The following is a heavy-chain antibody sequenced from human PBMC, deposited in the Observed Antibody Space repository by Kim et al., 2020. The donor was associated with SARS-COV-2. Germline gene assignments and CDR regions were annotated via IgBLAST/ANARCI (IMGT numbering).Heavy chain of an antibody. CDR1: GGSISSYY. CDR3: AREYDSSGYYARKPYGMDV. D-gene: IGHD3-22*01. Sequence: SETLSLTCTVSGGSISSYYWSWIRHPPGKGMEWVGYIYYSGSTNYNPSLKSRVTISVDTSKNQFSLTLSSVTAADTAVYYCAREYDSSGYYARKPYGMDVGGQGTTVTVSS. V-gene: IGHV4-59*01. CDR2: IYYSGST. J-gene: IGHJ6*02.